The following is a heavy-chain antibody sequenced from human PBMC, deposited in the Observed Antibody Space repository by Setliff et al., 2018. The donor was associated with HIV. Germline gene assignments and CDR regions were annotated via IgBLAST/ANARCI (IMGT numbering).Heavy chain of an antibody. CDR2: IYYSGST. CDR3: ARGLPSYYYETSGSLGWFDP. CDR1: GGSIRTYY. D-gene: IGHD3-22*01. J-gene: IGHJ5*02. Sequence: SETLSLTCTVSGGSIRTYYWSWIRQHPGKGLEWIGYIYYSGSTYYNPSLKSRLTISLDTSKNQFSLKLRSVTAADTAVYYCARGLPSYYYETSGSLGWFDPWGQGTLVTV. V-gene: IGHV4-59*06.